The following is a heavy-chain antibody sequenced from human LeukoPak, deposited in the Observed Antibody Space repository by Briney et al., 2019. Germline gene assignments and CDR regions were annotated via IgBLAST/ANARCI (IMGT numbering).Heavy chain of an antibody. D-gene: IGHD6-13*01. CDR1: GFTVGSNY. J-gene: IGHJ6*02. CDR3: ASSAAGFYGMDV. Sequence: GGSLRLSCAASGFTVGSNYMSWVRQAPGKGLEWVSVIYSGGSTYYADSVKGRFTISRHNSKNTLYLQMISLRPDDTAVYYYASSAAGFYGMDVWGQGATVTVSS. V-gene: IGHV3-53*04. CDR2: IYSGGST.